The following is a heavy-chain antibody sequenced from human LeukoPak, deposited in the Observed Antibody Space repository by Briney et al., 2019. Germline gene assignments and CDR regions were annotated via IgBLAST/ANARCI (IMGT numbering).Heavy chain of an antibody. CDR3: ARDRRPYSSGWYWFDY. CDR1: GFTFSSYA. Sequence: GGSLRLSCAASGFTFSSYAMHWVRQAPGKGLEWVAVISYDGSNKYYADSVKGRFTISRDNSKNTLYLQMNSLRAEDMAVYYCARDRRPYSSGWYWFDYWGQGTLVTVSS. J-gene: IGHJ4*02. V-gene: IGHV3-30-3*01. D-gene: IGHD6-19*01. CDR2: ISYDGSNK.